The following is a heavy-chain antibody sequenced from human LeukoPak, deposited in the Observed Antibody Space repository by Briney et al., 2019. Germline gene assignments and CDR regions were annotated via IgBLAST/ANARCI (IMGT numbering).Heavy chain of an antibody. CDR2: IYSGGST. J-gene: IGHJ6*03. D-gene: IGHD6-13*01. CDR1: GFTVSNNY. CDR3: ARGGAAPTPYYYYYYMDV. V-gene: IGHV3-53*01. Sequence: GGSLRLSCAASGFTVSNNYMSWLRQAPGKGLEWVSVIYSGGSTYYADSVKGRFTISRDNSKNTLYLQMNSLRAEDTAVYYCARGGAAPTPYYYYYYMDVWGKGTTVTVSS.